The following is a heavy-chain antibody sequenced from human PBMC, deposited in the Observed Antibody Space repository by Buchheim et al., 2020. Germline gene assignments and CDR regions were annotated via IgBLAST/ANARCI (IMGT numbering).Heavy chain of an antibody. J-gene: IGHJ4*02. V-gene: IGHV4-39*07. CDR1: FYPITTSGHF. CDR2: LYYGGGP. D-gene: IGHD3-16*01. CDR3: SRISSLGTYEIDS. Sequence: QLPLQESGPGLVKPSETLSLTCTVSFYPITTSGHFWGWIRQPPGKGLEWISSLYYGGGPYYNPSLKSRVTISVNTSKNLFSLKLSSVTAADTAVYYCSRISSLGTYEIDSWGQGIL.